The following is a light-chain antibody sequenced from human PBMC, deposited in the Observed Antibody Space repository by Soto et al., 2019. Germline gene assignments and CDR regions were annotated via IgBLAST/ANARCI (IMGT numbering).Light chain of an antibody. CDR1: SSDVGGYDY. CDR2: EVV. J-gene: IGLJ1*01. CDR3: CSFASSSTSV. V-gene: IGLV2-14*01. Sequence: QSALTQPASVSGTPGQSITIPCTGSSSDVGGYDYVFWYQRHPGKATELMIYEVVNRPYWVSNRVSGSKSGNTASLTISGLQAEDEADYSCCSFASSSTSVFGTGTKVTVL.